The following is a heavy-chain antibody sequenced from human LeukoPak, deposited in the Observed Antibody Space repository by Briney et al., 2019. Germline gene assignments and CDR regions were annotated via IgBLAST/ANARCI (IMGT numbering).Heavy chain of an antibody. J-gene: IGHJ4*02. D-gene: IGHD1-26*01. CDR1: GGSISSYY. Sequence: PSETLSLTCTVSGGSISSYYWSWIRQPPGKGLEWIGEINHSGSTNYNPSLKSRVTISVDTSKNQFSLKLSSVTAADTAVYYCAPRVGATRGFDYWGQGTLVTVSS. CDR3: APRVGATRGFDY. CDR2: INHSGST. V-gene: IGHV4-34*01.